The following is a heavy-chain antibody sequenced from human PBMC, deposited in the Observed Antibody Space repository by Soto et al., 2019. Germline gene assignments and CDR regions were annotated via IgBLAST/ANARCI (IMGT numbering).Heavy chain of an antibody. Sequence: QVQLQESGPGLVKPSQTLSLTCTVSGGSISSGGYYWSWIRQHPGKGLEWIGYIYYSGSTYYNPSLKSRVTISVDTSKNQFSLKLSSVTAADTAVYYCARESGGTYCGGDCYPSHFDYWGQGTLVTVSS. CDR3: ARESGGTYCGGDCYPSHFDY. CDR1: GGSISSGGYY. V-gene: IGHV4-31*03. J-gene: IGHJ4*02. D-gene: IGHD2-21*02. CDR2: IYYSGST.